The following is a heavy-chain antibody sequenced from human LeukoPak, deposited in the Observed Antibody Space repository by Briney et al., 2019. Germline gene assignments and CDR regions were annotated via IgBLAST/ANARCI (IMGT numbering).Heavy chain of an antibody. V-gene: IGHV4-39*07. J-gene: IGHJ6*03. CDR3: ARGENYYYYMDV. Sequence: TSETLSLTCTVSGGSISSSSYYWGWIRQPPGKGLEWIGSIYYSGSTYCNPSLKSRVTISVDTSKNQFSLKLSSVTAADTAVYYCARGENYYYYMDVWGKGTTVTVSS. CDR1: GGSISSSSYY. CDR2: IYYSGST.